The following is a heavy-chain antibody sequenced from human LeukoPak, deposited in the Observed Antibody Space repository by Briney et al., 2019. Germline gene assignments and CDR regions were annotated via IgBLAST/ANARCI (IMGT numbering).Heavy chain of an antibody. J-gene: IGHJ5*02. CDR2: VTSYNGDT. CDR3: AKDWHILTGRNCFDP. CDR1: GYTITNNY. V-gene: IGHV1-18*04. Sequence: ASVKVSCKASGYTITNNYMHWVRQAPGQGLEWMGWVTSYNGDTNYAQKFQGRITMSTDTSTSTAYMELRSLRFDDTAIYYCAKDWHILTGRNCFDPWGQGTLVTVSS. D-gene: IGHD3-9*01.